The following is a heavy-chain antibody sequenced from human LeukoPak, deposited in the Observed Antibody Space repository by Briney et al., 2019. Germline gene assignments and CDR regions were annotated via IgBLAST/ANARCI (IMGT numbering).Heavy chain of an antibody. J-gene: IGHJ4*02. CDR1: GFTFSNYT. CDR3: ARDRSGYTFDD. V-gene: IGHV3-21*01. CDR2: IITTYNYI. D-gene: IGHD5-18*01. Sequence: SGGSLRLFCAASGFTFSNYTMSWVRQAPGKGLEWVSSIITTYNYIYYADSVKGRFAISRDNAKNSLYLQMNSLRAEDTAVYYCARDRSGYTFDDWGQGTLVTVSS.